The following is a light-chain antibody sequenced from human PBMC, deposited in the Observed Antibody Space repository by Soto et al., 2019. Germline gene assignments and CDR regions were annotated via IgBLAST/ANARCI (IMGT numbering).Light chain of an antibody. CDR3: ASFTRSVTVV. Sequence: QSVLTQPASVSGSPGQSITISCAGTSSDVGGYNYVSWYQQHPGKVPRLIISDVNKRPSGVSDRFSGSKSGNTASLTISGLQAEDEADYYCASFTRSVTVVFGGGPTLTVL. V-gene: IGLV2-14*03. CDR2: DVN. J-gene: IGLJ2*01. CDR1: SSDVGGYNY.